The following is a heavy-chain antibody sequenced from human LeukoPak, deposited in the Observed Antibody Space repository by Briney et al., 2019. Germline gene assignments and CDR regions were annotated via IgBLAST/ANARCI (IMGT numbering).Heavy chain of an antibody. CDR1: GGSISSSSYY. D-gene: IGHD6-19*01. CDR2: IYYSGST. J-gene: IGHJ4*02. V-gene: IGHV4-39*07. Sequence: PSETLSLTCTVSGGSISSSSYYWGWIRQPPGKGLEWIGSIYYSGSTYYNPSRKSRVTISVDTSKNQFSLKLSSVTAADTAVYYCARTRAGFDYWGQGTLVTVSS. CDR3: ARTRAGFDY.